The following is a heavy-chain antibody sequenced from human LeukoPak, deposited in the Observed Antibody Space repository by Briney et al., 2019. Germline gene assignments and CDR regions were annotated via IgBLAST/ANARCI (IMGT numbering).Heavy chain of an antibody. CDR1: GGSVNSGSYY. Sequence: ASETLSLTCAVSGGSVNSGSYYWSWIRQHPGKGLVWIGYIYYTGITNYNPSLKSRVTISVDTSKNQFSLNLNSVTAADTAVYYCATSQCGSDCYLAGDYWGQGTLVTVSS. V-gene: IGHV4-61*01. J-gene: IGHJ4*02. CDR3: ATSQCGSDCYLAGDY. CDR2: IYYTGIT. D-gene: IGHD2-21*02.